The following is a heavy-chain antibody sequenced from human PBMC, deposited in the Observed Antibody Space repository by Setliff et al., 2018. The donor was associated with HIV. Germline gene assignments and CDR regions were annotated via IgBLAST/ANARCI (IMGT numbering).Heavy chain of an antibody. D-gene: IGHD3-16*01. CDR2: INPSGGST. V-gene: IGHV1-46*01. J-gene: IGHJ4*02. Sequence: GASVKVSCKASGYTFTSYYMHWVRQAPGQGLEWMGIINPSGGSTSYAQKFQGRVTMTRDTSTSTAYMELSRLRSDDTAVYYCARDTWRKDYFEYWGQGSLVTVSS. CDR3: ARDTWRKDYFEY. CDR1: GYTFTSYY.